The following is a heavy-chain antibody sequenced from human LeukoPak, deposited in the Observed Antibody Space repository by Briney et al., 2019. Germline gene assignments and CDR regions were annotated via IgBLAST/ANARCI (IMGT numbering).Heavy chain of an antibody. J-gene: IGHJ6*02. D-gene: IGHD3-10*01. CDR2: INSDGSST. V-gene: IGHV3-74*01. Sequence: GGSLRLSCAASGFTFRSYWMHWVRQAPGKGLVWVSRINSDGSSTSYADSVKGRFTISRDNAKNSLSLQLNSLRDEDTAVYFCAKVIRGGYGMDVWGQGTTVTVSS. CDR1: GFTFRSYW. CDR3: AKVIRGGYGMDV.